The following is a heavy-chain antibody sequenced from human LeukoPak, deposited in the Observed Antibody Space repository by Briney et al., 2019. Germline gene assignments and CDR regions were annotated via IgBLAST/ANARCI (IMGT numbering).Heavy chain of an antibody. D-gene: IGHD2-2*01. CDR1: GYTFTGYY. CDR3: AKVNTEKNIVVVPAAADY. Sequence: ASVKVSCKASGYTFTGYYMHWVRQAPGQGLEWMGWINPNSGGTNYAQKFQGRVTMTRDTSISTAYMELSRLRSDDTAVYYCAKVNTEKNIVVVPAAADYWGQGTLVTVSS. CDR2: INPNSGGT. V-gene: IGHV1-2*02. J-gene: IGHJ4*02.